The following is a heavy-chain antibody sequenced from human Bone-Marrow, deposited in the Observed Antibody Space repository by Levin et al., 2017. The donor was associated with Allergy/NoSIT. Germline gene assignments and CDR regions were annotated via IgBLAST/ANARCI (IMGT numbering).Heavy chain of an antibody. V-gene: IGHV3-11*01. J-gene: IGHJ4*02. CDR3: ARSARSVDY. CDR1: GFTFSDWY. D-gene: IGHD3-3*01. CDR2: ISSGGTTT. Sequence: GGSLRLSCAASGFTFSDWYMSWIRQAPGKGLEWVSYISSGGTTTYYADSVKGRFTVSRDNAENSLYLQMNSLRAEDTAVYYCARSARSVDYWGQGTLVTVSS.